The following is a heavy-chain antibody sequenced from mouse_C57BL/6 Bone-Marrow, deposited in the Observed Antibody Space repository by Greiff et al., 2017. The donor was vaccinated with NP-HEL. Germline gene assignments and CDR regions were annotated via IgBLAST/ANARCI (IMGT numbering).Heavy chain of an antibody. V-gene: IGHV1-15*01. CDR3: TEEVYPRRGFAY. Sequence: QVQLQQSGAELVRPGASVTLSCKASGYTFTDYEMHWVKQTPVHGLEWIGAIDPETGGTAYNQKFKGKAILTADKSSSTAYMELRSLTSEDSAVYYGTEEVYPRRGFAYWGQGTLVTVSA. D-gene: IGHD2-1*01. CDR2: IDPETGGT. CDR1: GYTFTDYE. J-gene: IGHJ3*01.